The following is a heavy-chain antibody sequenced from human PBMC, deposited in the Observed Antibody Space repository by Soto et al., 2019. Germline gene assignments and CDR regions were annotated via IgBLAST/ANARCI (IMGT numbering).Heavy chain of an antibody. D-gene: IGHD6-25*01. V-gene: IGHV3-30-3*01. CDR3: ARSSEQIYYYYGMDV. CDR1: GFTFSSNV. Sequence: GGSLRLSCEASGFTFSSNVMHWVRQAPGKGLEWVAVVSYDGSNKYYADSVKGRFTISRDNSKNTLYLQMNSLRAEDTAVYYCARSSEQIYYYYGMDVWGQGTTVTVSS. CDR2: VSYDGSNK. J-gene: IGHJ6*02.